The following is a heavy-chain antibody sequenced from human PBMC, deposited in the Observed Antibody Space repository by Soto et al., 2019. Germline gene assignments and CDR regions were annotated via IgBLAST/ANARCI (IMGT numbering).Heavy chain of an antibody. J-gene: IGHJ6*03. V-gene: IGHV4-34*01. CDR1: GGSFSGYY. CDR3: ARSYGDYTYLYYYMDV. CDR2: INHSGST. Sequence: SETLSLTCAVCGGSFSGYYWSWIRQPPGKGLEWIGEINHSGSTNYNPSLKSRVTISVDTSKNQFSLKLSSVTAADTAVYYCARSYGDYTYLYYYMDVWGKGTTVTVSS. D-gene: IGHD4-17*01.